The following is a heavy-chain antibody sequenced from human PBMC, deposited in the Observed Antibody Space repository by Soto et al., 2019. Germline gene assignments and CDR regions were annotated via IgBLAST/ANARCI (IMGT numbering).Heavy chain of an antibody. J-gene: IGHJ4*02. D-gene: IGHD2-8*02. Sequence: PGGSLRLSCVASGFVFRAYAVNWVRQAPGKGLEWVAVISSDGNTKYYSDSVKGRFTISRDNSKNTLYLQMNSLRPDDTAADYYWRGGVEGGAWVSGYWGQGTLVTVSS. V-gene: IGHV3-30-3*01. CDR1: GFVFRAYA. CDR3: WRGGVEGGAWVSGY. CDR2: ISSDGNTK.